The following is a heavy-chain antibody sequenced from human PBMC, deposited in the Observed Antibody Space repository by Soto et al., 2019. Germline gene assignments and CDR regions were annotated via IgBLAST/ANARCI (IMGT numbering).Heavy chain of an antibody. CDR1: GGSFSGYY. J-gene: IGHJ4*02. D-gene: IGHD6-13*01. V-gene: IGHV4-34*01. CDR3: ARTGGFIAAAPFDY. Sequence: SETLSLTCAVYGGSFSGYYWSWIRQPPGKGLEWIGEINHSGSTNYNPSLKSRVTISVDTSKNQFSLKLSSVTAADTAVYYCARTGGFIAAAPFDYWGQGTLVTVSS. CDR2: INHSGST.